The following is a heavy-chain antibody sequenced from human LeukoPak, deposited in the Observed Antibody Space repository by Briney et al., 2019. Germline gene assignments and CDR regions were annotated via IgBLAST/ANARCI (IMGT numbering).Heavy chain of an antibody. CDR2: IDTNTGNP. Sequence: ASVKVSCKASGYTFSSNAINWVRQAPGQGLEWMGWIDTNTGNPTYAQGFTGQFVFSLDTSVSTAYLQISSLKAEDTAEYFCARGYDSSGYFSDWGQGTPVTVSS. V-gene: IGHV7-4-1*02. D-gene: IGHD3-22*01. CDR1: GYTFSSNA. CDR3: ARGYDSSGYFSD. J-gene: IGHJ4*02.